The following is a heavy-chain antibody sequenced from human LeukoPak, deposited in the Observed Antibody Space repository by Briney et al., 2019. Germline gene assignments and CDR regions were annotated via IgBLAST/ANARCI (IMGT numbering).Heavy chain of an antibody. CDR3: ARSRAAADPFDY. CDR1: GYTFTSYD. J-gene: IGHJ4*02. D-gene: IGHD6-13*01. V-gene: IGHV1-8*03. Sequence: ASVKVSCKASGYTFTSYDINWVRQATGQRLEWMGWMNPNSGNTGYAQKFQGRVTITRNTSISTAYMELSSLRSEDTAVYYCARSRAAADPFDYWGQGTLVTVSS. CDR2: MNPNSGNT.